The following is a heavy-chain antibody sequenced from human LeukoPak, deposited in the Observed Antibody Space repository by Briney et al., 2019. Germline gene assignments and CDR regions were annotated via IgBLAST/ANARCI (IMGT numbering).Heavy chain of an antibody. CDR2: IRSSGAMI. CDR3: VRDPDALDY. Sequence: GGSLRLSCAASGFTLNSYSMNWVRQAPGKGLEWVSYIRSSGAMIYYADSVKGRFTISRDIAKNSVYLQMNSLRDEDTAVYYCVRDPDALDYWGQGTPVTVSS. J-gene: IGHJ4*02. CDR1: GFTLNSYS. V-gene: IGHV3-48*02.